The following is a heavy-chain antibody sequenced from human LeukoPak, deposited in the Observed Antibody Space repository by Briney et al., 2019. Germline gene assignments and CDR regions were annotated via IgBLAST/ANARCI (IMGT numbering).Heavy chain of an antibody. CDR1: GFTFSSYG. CDR3: AKAESRGGFDY. J-gene: IGHJ4*02. CDR2: ISYDGSNK. D-gene: IGHD1-14*01. Sequence: GGSLRLSCAASGFTFSSYGMHWVRQAPGKGLEWVAVISYDGSNKYYADSVKGRFTISRDNSKNTQYLQMNSLRAEDTAVYYCAKAESRGGFDYWGQGTLVTVSS. V-gene: IGHV3-30*18.